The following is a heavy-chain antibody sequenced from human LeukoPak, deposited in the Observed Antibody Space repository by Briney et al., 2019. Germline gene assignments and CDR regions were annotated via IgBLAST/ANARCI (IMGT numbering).Heavy chain of an antibody. J-gene: IGHJ4*02. Sequence: GGSPRLSCAASGFTFGTYGMSWVRQAPGKGLEWVSSISSSSSYIYYADSVKGRFTISRDNAKNSLYLQMNSLRAEDTAVYYCAREISPYSSGWYRDYWGQGTLITVSS. CDR3: AREISPYSSGWYRDY. V-gene: IGHV3-21*01. CDR1: GFTFGTYG. CDR2: ISSSSSYI. D-gene: IGHD6-19*01.